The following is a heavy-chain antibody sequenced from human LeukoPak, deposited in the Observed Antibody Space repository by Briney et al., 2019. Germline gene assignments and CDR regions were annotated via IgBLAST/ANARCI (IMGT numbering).Heavy chain of an antibody. V-gene: IGHV3-23*01. Sequence: GGSLRLSCAASGFTLSSYAMSWVRQAPGKGLEWVSAIGGSGVSTYYGDSVKGRFTISRDNTKNTVYLLMNSLRAEDTALYYCAKAYSVEYWSPFDDWGQGTLATVSS. J-gene: IGHJ4*02. CDR1: GFTLSSYA. CDR2: IGGSGVST. D-gene: IGHD2-8*02. CDR3: AKAYSVEYWSPFDD.